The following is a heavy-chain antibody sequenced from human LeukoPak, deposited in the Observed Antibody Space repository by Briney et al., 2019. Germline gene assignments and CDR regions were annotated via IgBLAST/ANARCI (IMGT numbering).Heavy chain of an antibody. CDR2: ISSSSSYI. D-gene: IGHD5-12*01. CDR1: GFSFSSYN. Sequence: GGSLRLSCVASGFSFSSYNMNWVRQAPGKGLEWVSSISSSSSYIYYADSVKGRFTISRDNAKNSLYLQMNSLRAEDTAVYYCARDLSDSGYDSGYYFDYWGQGTLVTVSS. CDR3: ARDLSDSGYDSGYYFDY. J-gene: IGHJ4*02. V-gene: IGHV3-21*01.